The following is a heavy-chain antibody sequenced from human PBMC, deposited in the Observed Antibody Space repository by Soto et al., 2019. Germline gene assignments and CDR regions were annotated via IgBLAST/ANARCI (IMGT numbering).Heavy chain of an antibody. J-gene: IGHJ5*02. CDR2: IYHSGST. D-gene: IGHD6-19*01. Sequence: SQTLSLTCAVSGGSISSGGYSWSWIRQPPGKGLEWIGYIYHSGSTYYNPSLKSRVTISVDRSKNQFSLKLSSVTAADTAVYYCARANDPYSSDKTWFDPWGQGTLVTVSS. V-gene: IGHV4-30-2*01. CDR1: GGSISSGGYS. CDR3: ARANDPYSSDKTWFDP.